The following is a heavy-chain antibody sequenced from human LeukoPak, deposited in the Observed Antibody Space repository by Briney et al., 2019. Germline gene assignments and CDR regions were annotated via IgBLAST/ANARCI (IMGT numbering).Heavy chain of an antibody. CDR1: GGSISSYY. CDR2: IYYSGST. J-gene: IGHJ4*02. D-gene: IGHD3-10*01. V-gene: IGHV4-59*01. Sequence: PETLSLTCTVSGGSISSYYWSWIRQPPGKGLEWIGYIYYSGSTNYNPSLKSRVTISVDTSKNQFSLKLSSVTAADTAVYYCARGGLWFGELSHFDYWGQGTLVTVSS. CDR3: ARGGLWFGELSHFDY.